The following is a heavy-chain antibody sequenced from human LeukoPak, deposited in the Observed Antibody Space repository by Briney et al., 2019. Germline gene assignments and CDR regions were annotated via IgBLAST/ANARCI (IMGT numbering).Heavy chain of an antibody. CDR1: GFTFSDYA. CDR3: AKGRGSYLSSFDY. V-gene: IGHV3-23*01. J-gene: IGHJ4*02. D-gene: IGHD1-26*01. Sequence: GGSLRLSCAASGFTFSDYAMSWVRQAPGKGLEWLSVISGGSSGSTYYADSVTGRFTVSRDNSKNTVDLQMNNLRVDDTAIYYCAKGRGSYLSSFDYWGQGTLVTVSS. CDR2: ISGGSSGST.